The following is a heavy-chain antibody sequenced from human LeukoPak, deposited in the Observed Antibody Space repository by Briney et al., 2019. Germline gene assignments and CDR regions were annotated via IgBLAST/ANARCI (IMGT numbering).Heavy chain of an antibody. CDR1: GYSFTSLD. Sequence: ASVKVSCKASGYSFTSLDINWVRQATGQGLEWMGWMNTKSGNTGHAQKFRGRVTITRNTSTSTVYMELSGLRSEDTAVYYCARVDGSPDYWGQGTLVTVSS. CDR3: ARVDGSPDY. J-gene: IGHJ4*02. V-gene: IGHV1-8*01. CDR2: MNTKSGNT. D-gene: IGHD2-15*01.